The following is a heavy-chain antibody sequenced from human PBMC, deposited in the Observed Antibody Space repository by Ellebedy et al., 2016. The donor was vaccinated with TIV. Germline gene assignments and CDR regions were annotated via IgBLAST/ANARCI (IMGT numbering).Heavy chain of an antibody. V-gene: IGHV3-21*04. CDR3: ARDIGIHDAFDI. D-gene: IGHD1-14*01. CDR2: ISSSSSYI. J-gene: IGHJ3*02. Sequence: GESLKISCAASGFTFSSYSMNWVRQAPGKGLEWVSSISSSSSYIYYADSMKGRFTISRDNAKNSLYLQMNSLRAEDTAVYYCARDIGIHDAFDIWGQGTMVTVSS. CDR1: GFTFSSYS.